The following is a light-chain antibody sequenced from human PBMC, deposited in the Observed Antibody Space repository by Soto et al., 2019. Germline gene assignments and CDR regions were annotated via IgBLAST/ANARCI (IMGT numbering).Light chain of an antibody. CDR3: CSRTTSSTYV. V-gene: IGLV2-14*01. Sequence: QSALTQPASVSGSPGQSSTISCTGTSSDLGGSNYVSWYQHHPGKAPKLLISEVSNRPSGVSNRFSVSKSGATASLTISWLQTDDEADYYCCSRTTSSTYVFGTGTKLTVL. J-gene: IGLJ1*01. CDR2: EVS. CDR1: SSDLGGSNY.